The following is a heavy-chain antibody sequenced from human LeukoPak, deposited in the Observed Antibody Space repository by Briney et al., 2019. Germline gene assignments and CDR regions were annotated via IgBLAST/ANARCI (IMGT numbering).Heavy chain of an antibody. CDR1: GFTFSSYG. J-gene: IGHJ3*02. V-gene: IGHV3-48*04. CDR3: ARDKGDYYDDSNSPYNAFDI. Sequence: PGGSLRLSCAASGFTFSSYGMHWVRQAPGKGLEWVSYISASSSTIYYADSVKGRFTISRDNAKNSLYLQMNSLRAEDTAVYYCARDKGDYYDDSNSPYNAFDIWGQGTMVTVSS. CDR2: ISASSSTI. D-gene: IGHD3-22*01.